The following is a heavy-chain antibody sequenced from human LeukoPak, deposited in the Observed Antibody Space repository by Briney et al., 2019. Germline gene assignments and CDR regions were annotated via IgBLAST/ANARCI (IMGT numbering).Heavy chain of an antibody. V-gene: IGHV3-23*01. CDR2: IVGSGAAT. CDR1: GFTFSSYA. J-gene: IGHJ4*02. Sequence: GGSLRISCAASGFTFSSYAMDWVRQAPGKGLEWVSGIVGSGAATNYADSVKGRFVISRDNSKNTLYLQMNSLRAEDTAVYYCAKELDSNFWSGRHAAFGSWGQGTLVTVSS. D-gene: IGHD3-3*01. CDR3: AKELDSNFWSGRHAAFGS.